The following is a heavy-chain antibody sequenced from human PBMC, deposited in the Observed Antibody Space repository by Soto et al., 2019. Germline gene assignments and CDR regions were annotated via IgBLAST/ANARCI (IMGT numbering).Heavy chain of an antibody. CDR3: ARENSYFDT. CDR2: NSAYNANA. J-gene: IGHJ4*02. CDR1: GYTFRNFG. V-gene: IGHV1-18*01. Sequence: QIQLLQSGAEVKKPGASVKVTCKASGYTFRNFGISWVRQAPGQGLERMGWNSAYNANANDAQKFEGRLTMTADTSRSRTYMELRSLRYDDTAVYYCARENSYFDTWGQGTLVTVSS.